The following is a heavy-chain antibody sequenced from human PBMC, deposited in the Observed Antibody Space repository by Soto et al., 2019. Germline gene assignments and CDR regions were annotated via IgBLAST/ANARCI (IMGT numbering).Heavy chain of an antibody. V-gene: IGHV4-59*08. CDR2: ISYTGST. CDR1: GGSINSYY. J-gene: IGHJ4*02. CDR3: ARHYPIGNNWNSFDY. D-gene: IGHD1-1*01. Sequence: QVQLQESGPGLVKPSETLSLTCSVSGGSINSYYWGWIRQPPGKGLEWIGSISYTGSTDYSPSLKSRVTISVDTSKNQFSLKVRSVTAADTAIYFCARHYPIGNNWNSFDYWGRGTLVTVSS.